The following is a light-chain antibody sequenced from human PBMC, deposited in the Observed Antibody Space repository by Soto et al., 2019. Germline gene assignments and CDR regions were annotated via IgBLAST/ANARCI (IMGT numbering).Light chain of an antibody. CDR2: RAS. CDR3: QQYYSYPLT. V-gene: IGKV3-15*01. CDR1: QSVSDK. Sequence: EVLMTQSPDTLYVSPGERVTLSCRASQSVSDKLAWYQQKPGQGPRLLVYRASIRTLGIPARFSGSESGTEFTLTISSLQSEDFAVYYCQQYYSYPLTFGGGTKVEIK. J-gene: IGKJ4*01.